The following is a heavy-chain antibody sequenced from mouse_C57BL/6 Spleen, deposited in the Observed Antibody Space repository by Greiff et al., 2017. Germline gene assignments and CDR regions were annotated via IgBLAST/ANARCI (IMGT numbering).Heavy chain of an antibody. V-gene: IGHV1-82*01. Sequence: VQVVESGPELVKPGASVKISCKASGYAFSSSWMNWVKQRPGKGLEWIGRIYPGDGDTNYNGKFKGKATLTADKSSSTAYMQLSSLTSEDSAVYFCARNGSPQAWFAYWGQGTLVTVSA. CDR2: IYPGDGDT. CDR3: ARNGSPQAWFAY. D-gene: IGHD1-1*01. J-gene: IGHJ3*01. CDR1: GYAFSSSW.